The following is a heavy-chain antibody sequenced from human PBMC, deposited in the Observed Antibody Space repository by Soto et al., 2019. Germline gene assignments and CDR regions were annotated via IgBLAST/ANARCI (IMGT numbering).Heavy chain of an antibody. Sequence: PGGSLRLSCAASGLTFSSYEMNWVRQAPGKGLEWVSYISSSGSTIYYADSVKGRFTISRDNAKNSLYLQMNSLRAEDTAVYYCARVGGTGTGWFDPWGQGTLVTVSS. CDR3: ARVGGTGTGWFDP. J-gene: IGHJ5*02. CDR2: ISSSGSTI. V-gene: IGHV3-48*03. CDR1: GLTFSSYE. D-gene: IGHD1-7*01.